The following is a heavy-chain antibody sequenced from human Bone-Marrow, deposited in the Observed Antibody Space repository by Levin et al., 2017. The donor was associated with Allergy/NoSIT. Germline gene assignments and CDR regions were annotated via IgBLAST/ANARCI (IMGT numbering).Heavy chain of an antibody. CDR2: ISASGNTT. Sequence: QRGESLKISCVASGFTFSSCPMSWVRQAPGKGLEWVSAISASGNTTYYADSVKGRLTISRDNAKNTVYLQMNSLRAEDTALYYCAKDVEDGMDVWGQGTTVTVS. J-gene: IGHJ6*02. V-gene: IGHV3-23*01. CDR3: AKDVEDGMDV. CDR1: GFTFSSCP.